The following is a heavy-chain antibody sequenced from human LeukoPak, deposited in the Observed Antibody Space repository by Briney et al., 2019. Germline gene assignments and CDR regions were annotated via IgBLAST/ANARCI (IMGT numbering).Heavy chain of an antibody. J-gene: IGHJ4*02. V-gene: IGHV1-69*01. CDR1: GGIFSSYA. CDR2: IIPIFGTA. CDR3: ATCARNFYCYRFDY. D-gene: IGHD2-2*02. Sequence: SVKVSCKASGGIFSSYAISWVRQAPGQGLEWMGGIIPIFGTANYAQKFQGRVTITADESTSTAYMELSSLKSEDTAVYYCATCARNFYCYRFDYWGQGTLVTVSS.